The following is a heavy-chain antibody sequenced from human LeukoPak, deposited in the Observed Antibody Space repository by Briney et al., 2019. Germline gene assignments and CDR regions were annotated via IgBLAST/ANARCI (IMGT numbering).Heavy chain of an antibody. CDR2: ISSSSSTI. CDR3: ARGLALDY. CDR1: GFTFSSYS. Sequence: GGSLRLSCAASGFTFSSYSMSWVRQAPGKGLEWVSYISSSSSTIYYADSVKGRFTISRDNAKNSLYLQMNSLRAEDTAVYYCARGLALDYWGQGTLVTVSS. V-gene: IGHV3-48*04. J-gene: IGHJ4*02. D-gene: IGHD6-19*01.